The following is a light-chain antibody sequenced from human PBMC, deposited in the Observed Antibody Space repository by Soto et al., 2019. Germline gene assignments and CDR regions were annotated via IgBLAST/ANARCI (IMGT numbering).Light chain of an antibody. CDR2: EGT. Sequence: QSVLTQPASVSGSPGQSVTISCTGTSSDIGRYKFVSWFQQHPGKAPKLLIFEGTNRPSGVSNRFSGSKSGNTASLNISGLQAAEEAIYFCSSSTTTKTLVIFGGGTKVTV. V-gene: IGLV2-14*01. CDR3: SSSTTTKTLVI. CDR1: SSDIGRYKF. J-gene: IGLJ2*01.